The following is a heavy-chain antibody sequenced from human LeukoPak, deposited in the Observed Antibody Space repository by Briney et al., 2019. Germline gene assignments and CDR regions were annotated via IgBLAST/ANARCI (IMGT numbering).Heavy chain of an antibody. V-gene: IGHV4-4*02. CDR1: GGSISSTNW. CDR2: VHLSGRT. J-gene: IGHJ4*02. Sequence: SETLSLTCNVSGGSISSTNWWTWVRQPPGEGLEWIGEVHLSGRTNYNPSLESRVTMSVDMSENHISLKLTSVTAADTAVYYCAREGGPYRPLDYSGQGTLVTVSS. CDR3: AREGGPYRPLDY.